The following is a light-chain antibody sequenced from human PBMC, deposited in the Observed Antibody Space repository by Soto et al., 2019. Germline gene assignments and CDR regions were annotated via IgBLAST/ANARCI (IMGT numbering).Light chain of an antibody. CDR2: GAS. CDR1: QSLDSSF. J-gene: IGKJ4*01. CDR3: QHYGSLNT. Sequence: EIVLTQSPGTLSLSPGERATLSCRASQSLDSSFLAWYQHKPGQAPRLLIYGASTRATGIPDRFSGSGSGTDFTLTISRLEPEDFAVYYCQHYGSLNTFGGGTKVDNK. V-gene: IGKV3-20*01.